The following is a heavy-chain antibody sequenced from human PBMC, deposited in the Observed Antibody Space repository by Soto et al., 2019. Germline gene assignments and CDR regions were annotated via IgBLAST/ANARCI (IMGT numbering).Heavy chain of an antibody. Sequence: QVQLVQSGAEVKKPGSSVKVSCKASGDTFTTNSLNWVRQAPGQGLEWMGGIIPVVGTTKYAQKYQDRVTITGDKSTNTAYMELSSLRSDDTAVYYCARGLLYAXXXXDXWXQXTPVTVSS. CDR1: GDTFTTNS. D-gene: IGHD2-8*01. CDR2: IIPVVGTT. V-gene: IGHV1-69*06. J-gene: IGHJ4*02. CDR3: ARGLLYAXXXXDX.